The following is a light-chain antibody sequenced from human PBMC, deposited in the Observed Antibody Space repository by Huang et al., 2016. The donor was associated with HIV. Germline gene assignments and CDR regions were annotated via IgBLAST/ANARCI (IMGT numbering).Light chain of an antibody. Sequence: DIQMTQSPSSLSAPVGDRVTIPCRTSQSVSNSLNWHQQKPGKAPELLIYASSLQAWVSSRFSGSGSGTDFTLIISSLQPEDFATYYCQQSYISPWTFGQGTKVDLK. CDR2: AS. J-gene: IGKJ1*01. CDR1: QSVSNS. V-gene: IGKV1-39*01. CDR3: QQSYISPWT.